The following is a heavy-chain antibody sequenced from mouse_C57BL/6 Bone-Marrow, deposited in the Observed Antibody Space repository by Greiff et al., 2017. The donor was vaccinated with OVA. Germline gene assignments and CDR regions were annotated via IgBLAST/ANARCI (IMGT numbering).Heavy chain of an antibody. V-gene: IGHV1-55*01. Sequence: QVQLQQPGAELVKPGASVKMSCKASGYTFTSYWITWVKQRPGQGLEWIGDIYPGSGGTNYNEKFKSKATLTVDTSSSTAYMQLSSLTSEDSAVYYCARRCYGSGWYFDVWGTGTTVTVSS. D-gene: IGHD1-1*01. CDR2: IYPGSGGT. CDR3: ARRCYGSGWYFDV. CDR1: GYTFTSYW. J-gene: IGHJ1*03.